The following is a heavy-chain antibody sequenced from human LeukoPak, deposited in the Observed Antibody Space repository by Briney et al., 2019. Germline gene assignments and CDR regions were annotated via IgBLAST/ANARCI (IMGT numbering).Heavy chain of an antibody. Sequence: GGSLRLSCAASGFTFSRYSMNWVRQAPGKGLEWVSSISSGSSYMYYADSVKGRFTISRDNAKNSLYLQMKSLRSDDTAVYYCARDRRKQLVQHWFDPWGQGTLVTVSS. J-gene: IGHJ5*02. V-gene: IGHV3-21*04. D-gene: IGHD6-13*01. CDR3: ARDRRKQLVQHWFDP. CDR1: GFTFSRYS. CDR2: ISSGSSYM.